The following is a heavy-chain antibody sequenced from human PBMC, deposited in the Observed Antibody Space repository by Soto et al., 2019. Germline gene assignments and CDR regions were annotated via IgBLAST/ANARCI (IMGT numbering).Heavy chain of an antibody. CDR1: GFTFDDYA. J-gene: IGHJ6*03. Sequence: EVQLVESGGGLVQPGRSLRLSCAASGFTFDDYAMHWVRQAPGKGLEWVSGISWNSGSIGYADSMKGRFTISRDNAKNSLYLQMNSLRAEDTALYYCAKDNYYYYMDVWGKVTTVTVSS. CDR2: ISWNSGSI. CDR3: AKDNYYYYMDV. V-gene: IGHV3-9*01.